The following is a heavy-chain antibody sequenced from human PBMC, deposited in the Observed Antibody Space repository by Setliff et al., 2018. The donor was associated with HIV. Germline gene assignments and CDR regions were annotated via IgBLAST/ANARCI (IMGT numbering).Heavy chain of an antibody. D-gene: IGHD2-21*02. CDR3: ANLRGEEAGNFYYFYFGLDV. CDR2: TIPKFGTS. CDR1: GGSLRSLS. V-gene: IGHV1-69*13. J-gene: IGHJ6*02. Sequence: SVKVSCKASGGSLRSLSINWVRQAPGQGLEWMAGTIPKFGTSNYAHKFQGRMTITADESTSTAYMELTSLRSEDTAVYYCANLRGEEAGNFYYFYFGLDVWGQGTTVTVS.